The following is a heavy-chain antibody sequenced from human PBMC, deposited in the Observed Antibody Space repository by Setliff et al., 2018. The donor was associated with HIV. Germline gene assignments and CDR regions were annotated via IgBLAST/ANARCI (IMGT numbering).Heavy chain of an antibody. J-gene: IGHJ3*02. CDR2: ISAYNGNT. Sequence: ASVKVSCKTSGYTFTDHGISWVRQAPGQGLEWMGWISAYNGNTNYAQKLQGRVTMTTDTSTSTAYMELRSLRSDDTAVYYCARDKAYYYDSSGSYDAFDIWGQGTMVTVSS. V-gene: IGHV1-18*01. CDR1: GYTFTDHG. D-gene: IGHD3-22*01. CDR3: ARDKAYYYDSSGSYDAFDI.